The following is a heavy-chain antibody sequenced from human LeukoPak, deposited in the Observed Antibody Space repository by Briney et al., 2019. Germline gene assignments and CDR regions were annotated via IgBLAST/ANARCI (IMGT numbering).Heavy chain of an antibody. CDR2: ISGSGGST. CDR1: GFTFSSYA. CDR3: AKDLRRCSSTSCYAGPGS. V-gene: IGHV3-23*01. J-gene: IGHJ5*02. D-gene: IGHD2-2*01. Sequence: GGSLRLSCAASGFTFSSYAMSWVGQAPGKGLEWVSAISGSGGSTYYADSVKGRFTISRDNSKNTLYLQMNSLRAEDTAVYYCAKDLRRCSSTSCYAGPGSWGQGTLVTVSS.